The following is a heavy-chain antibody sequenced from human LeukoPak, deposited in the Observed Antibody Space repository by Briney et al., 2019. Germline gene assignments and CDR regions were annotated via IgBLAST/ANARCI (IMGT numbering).Heavy chain of an antibody. V-gene: IGHV1-69*06. D-gene: IGHD5-18*01. CDR1: GGTFSSYA. CDR2: IIPILGTA. J-gene: IGHJ4*02. Sequence: AASVKVSCKASGGTFSSYAISWVRQAPGQGLEWMGGIIPILGTANYAQKFQGRVTITADKSTSTAYMELSSLRSEDTAVYYCARDPGYSYGLDYWGQGTLVTVSS. CDR3: ARDPGYSYGLDY.